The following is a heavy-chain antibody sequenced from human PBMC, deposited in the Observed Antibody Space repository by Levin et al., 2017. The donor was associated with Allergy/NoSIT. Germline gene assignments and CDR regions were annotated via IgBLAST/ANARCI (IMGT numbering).Heavy chain of an antibody. J-gene: IGHJ2*01. CDR3: GRGEGAYSVFVPLDL. Sequence: QSGGSLRLSCVASGFTFSNYAMHWVRQVPGRGLEWLALIWYDDGTTQYYGDSVKGRFTISRANPTNTLYLHVDSLIPADTGLDYCGRGEGAYSVFVPLDLWGQGTLLTVSS. CDR1: GFTFSNYA. V-gene: IGHV3-33*01. CDR2: IWYDDGTTQ. D-gene: IGHD5/OR15-5a*01.